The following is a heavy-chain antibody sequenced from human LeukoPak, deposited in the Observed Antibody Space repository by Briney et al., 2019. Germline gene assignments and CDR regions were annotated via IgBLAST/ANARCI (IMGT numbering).Heavy chain of an antibody. CDR1: GGSISNYY. CDR2: IYYSGST. Sequence: SETLSLTCTVSGGSISNYYWNWVRQPPGKGLEWIGYIYYSGSTAYNPSLKSRLTISLDTSKNQFSLKLNSVTAADTAVYYCARGRSGHGGLDYWGQGTLVTVSS. V-gene: IGHV4-59*01. J-gene: IGHJ4*02. CDR3: ARGRSGHGGLDY. D-gene: IGHD3-10*01.